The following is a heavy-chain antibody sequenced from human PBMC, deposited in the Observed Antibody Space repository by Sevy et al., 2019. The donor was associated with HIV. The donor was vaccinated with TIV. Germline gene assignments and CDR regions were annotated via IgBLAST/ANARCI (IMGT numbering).Heavy chain of an antibody. V-gene: IGHV3-48*03. CDR2: ISSSGSTI. CDR3: ARDDRGYSGYDRGNFDY. J-gene: IGHJ4*02. CDR1: GFTFSSYE. Sequence: VGSLRLSCAASGFTFSSYEMNWVRQAPGKGLEWVSYISSSGSTIYYADSVKGRFTISRDNAKNSLYLQMNSLRAEDTAVYYCARDDRGYSGYDRGNFDYWGQGTLVTVSS. D-gene: IGHD5-12*01.